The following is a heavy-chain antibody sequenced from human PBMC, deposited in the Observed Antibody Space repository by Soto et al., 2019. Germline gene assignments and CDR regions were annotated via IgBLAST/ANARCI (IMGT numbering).Heavy chain of an antibody. CDR3: AKGGQSRIAAAGTFGFDY. J-gene: IGHJ4*02. Sequence: EVQLLESGGGLVQPGGSLRLSCAASGFTFSSYAMSWVRQAPGKGLEWVSAISGSGGSTYYSDSVKGRLTISRDNSKNTLYLQMNSLRDEDTAVYYCAKGGQSRIAAAGTFGFDYWGQGNLVPVSS. V-gene: IGHV3-23*01. D-gene: IGHD6-13*01. CDR1: GFTFSSYA. CDR2: ISGSGGST.